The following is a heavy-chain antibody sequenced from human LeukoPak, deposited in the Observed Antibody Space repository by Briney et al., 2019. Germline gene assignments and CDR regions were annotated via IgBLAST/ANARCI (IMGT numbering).Heavy chain of an antibody. CDR3: ARVLRYCSGGNCYSGGLGYMDV. CDR1: GFTFDDYG. J-gene: IGHJ6*03. V-gene: IGHV3-20*04. Sequence: GGSLRLSCAASGFTFDDYGMSWVRRAPGKWLEWVSGINWNGGSTGYADSVKGRFTISRDNAKNSLYLQMNSLRAEDTAVYYCARVLRYCSGGNCYSGGLGYMDVWGKGTTVTISS. CDR2: INWNGGST. D-gene: IGHD2-15*01.